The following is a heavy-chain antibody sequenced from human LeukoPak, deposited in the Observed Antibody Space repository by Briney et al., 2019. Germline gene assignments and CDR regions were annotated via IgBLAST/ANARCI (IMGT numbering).Heavy chain of an antibody. D-gene: IGHD3-22*01. J-gene: IGHJ4*02. CDR1: GGSFSGYY. CDR3: ARVSYDSSLDY. CDR2: IYYSGST. V-gene: IGHV4-59*01. Sequence: ASETLSLTCAVYGGSFSGYYWSWIRQPPGKGLEWIGYIYYSGSTNYNPSLKSRVTISVDTSKNQFSLKLSSVTAADTAVYYCARVSYDSSLDYWGQGTLVTVSS.